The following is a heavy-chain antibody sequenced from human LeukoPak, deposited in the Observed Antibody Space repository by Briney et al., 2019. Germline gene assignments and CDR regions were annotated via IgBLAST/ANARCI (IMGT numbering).Heavy chain of an antibody. CDR2: IYHTGAT. D-gene: IGHD3-9*01. J-gene: IGHJ4*02. CDR3: ARETPLRYFDP. V-gene: IGHV4-30-2*01. CDR1: GASITSGGYS. Sequence: PSQTLSLTCAVSGASITSGGYSWNWIRQPPGKGLGWIGFIYHTGATHYNPSLESRVTISLDGSKNQFSLNLSSATAADTAVYYCARETPLRYFDPWGQGTLVTVSS.